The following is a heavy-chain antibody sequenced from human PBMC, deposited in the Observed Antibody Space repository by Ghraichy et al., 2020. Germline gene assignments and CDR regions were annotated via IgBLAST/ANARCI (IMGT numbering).Heavy chain of an antibody. CDR1: GFTVSSNY. J-gene: IGHJ6*02. Sequence: GESLNISCAASGFTVSSNYMSWVRQAPGKGLEWVSVIYSGGSTYYADSVKGRFTISRDNSKNTLYLQMNSLRAEDTAVYYCARDLHGYSGHYYGMDVWGQGTTVTVSS. CDR2: IYSGGST. CDR3: ARDLHGYSGHYYGMDV. D-gene: IGHD5-24*01. V-gene: IGHV3-53*01.